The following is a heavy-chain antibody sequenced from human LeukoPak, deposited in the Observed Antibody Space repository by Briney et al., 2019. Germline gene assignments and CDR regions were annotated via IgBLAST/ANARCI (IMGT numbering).Heavy chain of an antibody. CDR3: AKVRYVGYYFDS. J-gene: IGHJ4*02. V-gene: IGHV3-23*01. Sequence: GGSLRLSCAASGFTFSSYVMSWVRQAPGQGLEWVSTLTGSGGNTYYADSVKGRFTISRDNSKNTLFLQMNSLRAEDTAVYYCAKVRYVGYYFDSWGQGALVTVSS. CDR1: GFTFSSYV. CDR2: LTGSGGNT. D-gene: IGHD3-9*01.